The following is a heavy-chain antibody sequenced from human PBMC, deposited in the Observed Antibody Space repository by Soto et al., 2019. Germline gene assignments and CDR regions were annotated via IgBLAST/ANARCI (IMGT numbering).Heavy chain of an antibody. CDR2: INHSGST. Sequence: SETLSITCAVYGGSFSGYYWSWIRQPPGKELKWIGEINHSGSTNYNPSLKIRVTISVDTSKNQFSLKLSSVTAADTAVYYCARGRGYYYGSGSYYKNPRYYYYGMDVWGQGTTVT. CDR1: GGSFSGYY. V-gene: IGHV4-34*01. CDR3: ARGRGYYYGSGSYYKNPRYYYYGMDV. J-gene: IGHJ6*02. D-gene: IGHD3-10*01.